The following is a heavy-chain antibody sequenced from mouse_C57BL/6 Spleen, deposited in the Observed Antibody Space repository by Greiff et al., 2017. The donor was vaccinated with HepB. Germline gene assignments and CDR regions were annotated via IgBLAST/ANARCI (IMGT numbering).Heavy chain of an antibody. V-gene: IGHV5-17*01. D-gene: IGHD2-5*01. CDR3: ARTYYSNYRGYFDY. J-gene: IGHJ2*01. CDR1: GFTFSDYG. CDR2: ISSGSSTI. Sequence: EVQLVESGGGLVKPGGSLKLSCAASGFTFSDYGMHWVRQAPEKGLEWVAYISSGSSTIYYADTVKGRFTISRDNAKNTLFLQMTSLRSEDTAMYYCARTYYSNYRGYFDYWGQGTTLTVSS.